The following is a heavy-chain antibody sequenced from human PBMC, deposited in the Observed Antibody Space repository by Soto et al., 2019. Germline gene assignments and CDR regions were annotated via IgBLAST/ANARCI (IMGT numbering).Heavy chain of an antibody. CDR2: ISSSGSTI. Sequence: PGGSLRLSCAASGFTFSDYYMSWIRQAPGKGLEWVSYISSSGSTIYYADSVKGRFTISRDNAKNSLYLQMNSLRAEDTAVYYCARGGLYCTNCVCYLNWFDPWGQGTLVTVSS. CDR3: ARGGLYCTNCVCYLNWFDP. V-gene: IGHV3-11*01. D-gene: IGHD2-8*01. CDR1: GFTFSDYY. J-gene: IGHJ5*02.